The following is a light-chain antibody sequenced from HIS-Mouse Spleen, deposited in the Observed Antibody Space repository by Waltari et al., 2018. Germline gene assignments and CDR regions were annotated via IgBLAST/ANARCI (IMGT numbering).Light chain of an antibody. CDR1: SSDVGGYNY. V-gene: IGLV2-14*03. CDR2: DVS. J-gene: IGLJ2*01. CDR3: SSYTSSSPL. Sequence: QSALTQPASVSGSPGQSITISCTGTSSDVGGYNYVSWYQQHPGKAPKLMIYDVSNRPSGVSNRFSGSKSGNTPSLTISGLQAEDEADYYCSSYTSSSPLFGGGTKLTVL.